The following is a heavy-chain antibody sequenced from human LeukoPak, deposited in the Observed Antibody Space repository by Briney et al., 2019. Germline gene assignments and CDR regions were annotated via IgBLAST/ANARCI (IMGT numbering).Heavy chain of an antibody. J-gene: IGHJ4*02. D-gene: IGHD5-12*01. V-gene: IGHV3-15*01. CDR2: IKSKTDGGTT. CDR1: GLTFNNTW. CDR3: TTDGYSGYEGLYDY. Sequence: GGSLGLSCAASGLTFNNTWIIWVRQAPGKGLQWVGRIKSKTDGGTTDYAPPVKGRFIISRDYSKNTLYLQMNNLKSEDTAVYYCTTDGYSGYEGLYDYWGQGTLVTVSS.